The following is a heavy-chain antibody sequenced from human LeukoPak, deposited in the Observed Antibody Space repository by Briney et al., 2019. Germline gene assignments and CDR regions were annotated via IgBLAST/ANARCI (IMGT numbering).Heavy chain of an antibody. V-gene: IGHV3-7*01. CDR2: IKQDGSEK. CDR1: GFTFSSYW. J-gene: IGHJ4*02. D-gene: IGHD3-3*01. Sequence: PGGSLRLSCAASGFTFSSYWMSWVRQAPGKGLEWVANIKQDGSEKYYVDSVKGRFTISRDNAKNSLYLQMNSLRAEDTAVYYCARDLGGYDFWSGDYWGQGTLVTVSS. CDR3: ARDLGGYDFWSGDY.